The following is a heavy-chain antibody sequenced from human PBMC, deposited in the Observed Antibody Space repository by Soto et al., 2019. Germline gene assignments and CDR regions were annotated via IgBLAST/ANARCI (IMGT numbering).Heavy chain of an antibody. Sequence: GASVKVSCKAPGDTFTSYYLNWVRQAPGQGLEWMGVINPHGGSTKYAQKFQGRVTMTRDTSRSTVYMELRSLRSEDTAVYYCAVTTPEIDAFDIWGQGTMVTVSS. J-gene: IGHJ3*02. CDR2: INPHGGST. CDR3: AVTTPEIDAFDI. V-gene: IGHV1-46*01. D-gene: IGHD4-17*01. CDR1: GDTFTSYY.